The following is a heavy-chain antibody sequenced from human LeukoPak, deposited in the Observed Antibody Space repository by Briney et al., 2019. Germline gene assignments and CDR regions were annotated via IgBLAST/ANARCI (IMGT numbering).Heavy chain of an antibody. CDR3: ARGIVGAFPSDY. J-gene: IGHJ4*02. Sequence: ASVKVSCKASGYTFTGYYMHWVRQAPGQGLEWMGWINPNSGGTNYAQKLQGWVTMTRDTSISTAYMELSRLRSDDTAVYYCARGIVGAFPSDYWGQGTLVTVSS. CDR2: INPNSGGT. CDR1: GYTFTGYY. D-gene: IGHD1-26*01. V-gene: IGHV1-2*04.